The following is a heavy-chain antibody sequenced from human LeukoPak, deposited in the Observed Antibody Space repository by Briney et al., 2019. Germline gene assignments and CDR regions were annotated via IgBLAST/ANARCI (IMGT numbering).Heavy chain of an antibody. CDR2: INHSGST. D-gene: IGHD3-9*01. Sequence: SETLSLTCAVYGGSFSGYYWSWIRQPPGKGLEWIGEINHSGSTNYNPSLKSRVTISVDTSKNQFSLKLSSVTAADTAVYYCARRAILTGDFDYWGQGTLVTVSS. CDR3: ARRAILTGDFDY. CDR1: GGSFSGYY. V-gene: IGHV4-34*01. J-gene: IGHJ4*02.